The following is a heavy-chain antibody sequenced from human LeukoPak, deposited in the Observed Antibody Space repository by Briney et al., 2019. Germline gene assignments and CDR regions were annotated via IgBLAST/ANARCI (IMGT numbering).Heavy chain of an antibody. CDR2: INPNSGGT. D-gene: IGHD3-22*01. V-gene: IGHV1-2*02. CDR1: GYTFTGYY. Sequence: RASVKVSYKASGYTFTGYYMHWVRQAPGQGLEWMGWINPNSGGTNYAQKFQGRVTMTRDTSISTAYMELSRLRSDDTAVYYCARDGGYYDSSGYPTYYYGMDVWGQGTTVTVSS. CDR3: ARDGGYYDSSGYPTYYYGMDV. J-gene: IGHJ6*02.